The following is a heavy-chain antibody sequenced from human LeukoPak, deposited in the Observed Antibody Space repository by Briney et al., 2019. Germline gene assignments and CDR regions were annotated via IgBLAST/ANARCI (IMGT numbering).Heavy chain of an antibody. CDR2: MNPNSGNT. Sequence: ASVKASCKASGYTFTSYDINWVRQATGQGLEWMGWMNPNSGNTGYAQKFQGRVTITRNTSISAAYMELSSLRSEDTAVYYCARSNYDFWRNYYYYMDVWGKGTTVTVSS. D-gene: IGHD3-3*01. CDR1: GYTFTSYD. CDR3: ARSNYDFWRNYYYYMDV. J-gene: IGHJ6*03. V-gene: IGHV1-8*03.